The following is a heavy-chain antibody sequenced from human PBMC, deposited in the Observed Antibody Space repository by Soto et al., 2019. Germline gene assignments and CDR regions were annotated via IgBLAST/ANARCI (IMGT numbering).Heavy chain of an antibody. CDR2: ICYRGPT. CDR3: ARRAVPQGSNGVCYKDGGGDY. J-gene: IGHJ4*02. Sequence: QVQLQESGPGLVKPSQTLSLTCTVSGGSVSSGGYSWSWIRLLPGPGLEWLGCICYRGPTYFTPSLKSRASISLDTAKNEFSLKRASVTAADTAVYYCARRAVPQGSNGVCYKDGGGDYWGQGALVTVSA. CDR1: GGSVSSGGYS. V-gene: IGHV4-31*03. D-gene: IGHD2-8*01.